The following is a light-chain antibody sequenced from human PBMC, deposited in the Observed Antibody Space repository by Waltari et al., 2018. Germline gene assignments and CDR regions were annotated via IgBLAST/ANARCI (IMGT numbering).Light chain of an antibody. CDR2: KAN. V-gene: IGLV8-61*01. J-gene: IGLJ3*02. Sequence: QTVVTQEPSLSVSPGGTVTLTCALSSGSVSSTSYATWYQQTPGQAPRTLVYKANSRSSGVPDRFSGTILGNKAALTITGAQPDDESDYYCSIYMGSGIWLFGGGTKLTVL. CDR3: SIYMGSGIWL. CDR1: SGSVSSTSY.